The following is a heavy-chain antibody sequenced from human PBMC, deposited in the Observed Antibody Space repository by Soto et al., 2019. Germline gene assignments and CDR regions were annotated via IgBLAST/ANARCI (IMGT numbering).Heavy chain of an antibody. Sequence: GGSLRLSCAASGFTFSSYAMSWVRQAPGKGLEWVSAISGSGGSTYYADSVKGRFTISRDNSKNTLYLQMNSLRAEDTAVYYCAKTLEFDWLWVPDFDYRGQGTLVTVPS. CDR1: GFTFSSYA. D-gene: IGHD3-9*01. V-gene: IGHV3-23*01. CDR3: AKTLEFDWLWVPDFDY. CDR2: ISGSGGST. J-gene: IGHJ4*02.